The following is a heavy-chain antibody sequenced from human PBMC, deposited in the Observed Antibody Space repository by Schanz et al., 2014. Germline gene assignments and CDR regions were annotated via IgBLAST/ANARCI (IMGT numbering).Heavy chain of an antibody. J-gene: IGHJ3*01. Sequence: VQLVESGGGLVRPGDSLRLSCAASGFTFSDYFISWIRQAPGKGLDWISYISVRGDIIYSADSVKGRFTISRDNAKKSLYLQMNSLRVGDTAMYYCARDTLWFGDINDAFDVWGHGTMVTVS. D-gene: IGHD3-10*01. V-gene: IGHV3-11*04. CDR1: GFTFSDYF. CDR2: ISVRGDII. CDR3: ARDTLWFGDINDAFDV.